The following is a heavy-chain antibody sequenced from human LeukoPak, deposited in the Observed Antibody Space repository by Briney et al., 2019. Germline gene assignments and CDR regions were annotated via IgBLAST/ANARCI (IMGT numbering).Heavy chain of an antibody. J-gene: IGHJ4*02. CDR1: GFTFSTYW. CDR3: ARDGTYTDYDPDFDY. Sequence: GGSLRLSCAASGFTFSTYWMSWVRQAPGKGLEWVANIKQDGSEKYYVDSVKGRFTISRDNAKNSLYLQMNSLRAEDTAVYYCARDGTYTDYDPDFDYWGQGTLVTVSS. V-gene: IGHV3-7*04. CDR2: IKQDGSEK. D-gene: IGHD5-12*01.